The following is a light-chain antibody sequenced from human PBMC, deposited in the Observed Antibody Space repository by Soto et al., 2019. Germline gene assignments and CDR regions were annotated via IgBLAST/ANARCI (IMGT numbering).Light chain of an antibody. J-gene: IGLJ1*01. CDR2: EVS. CDR3: GSYTTSATLV. Sequence: QSVLTQPASVSGSPGQSITISCTGSSSDVGGHKYVHWYQQHPGKAPKLVIYEVSHRPSGVSNRFSGSKSGNTASLSISGLQADDEADYYCGSYTTSATLVFGTGTKLTVL. CDR1: SSDVGGHKY. V-gene: IGLV2-14*01.